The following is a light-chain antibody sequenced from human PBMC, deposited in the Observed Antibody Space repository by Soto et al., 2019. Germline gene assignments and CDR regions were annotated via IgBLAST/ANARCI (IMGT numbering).Light chain of an antibody. CDR3: QQRSNWPPIT. V-gene: IGKV3D-20*02. CDR2: GAS. J-gene: IGKJ5*01. CDR1: QSVSSSY. Sequence: IVLTQSPGTLSLSPGERATLSCRASQSVSSSYLAWYQQKPGQAPRLLIYGASRRATGIPARFSGSGSGADFTLTISSLEPEDFAVYYCQQRSNWPPITFGQGTRLEIK.